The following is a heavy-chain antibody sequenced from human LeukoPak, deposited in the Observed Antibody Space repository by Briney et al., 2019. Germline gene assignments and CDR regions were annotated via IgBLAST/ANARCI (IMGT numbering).Heavy chain of an antibody. D-gene: IGHD2-8*02. V-gene: IGHV3-30*18. CDR1: AFNFSTYA. CDR2: MSYDGSNK. Sequence: GGSLRRSCSASAFNFSTYAMHWARQAPGKGLEGVALMSYDGSNKYYSDSGKGRFTISRDNSKNTLYLKMNSLRAEDTAVYYCAKDPACTRGVCYTFFDYWGQGTLVTVSS. J-gene: IGHJ4*02. CDR3: AKDPACTRGVCYTFFDY.